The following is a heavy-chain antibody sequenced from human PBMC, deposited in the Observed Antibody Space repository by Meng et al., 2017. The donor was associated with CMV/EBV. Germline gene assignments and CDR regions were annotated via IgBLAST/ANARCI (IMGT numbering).Heavy chain of an antibody. CDR3: AKGPLYCSSTSCHGWFDP. CDR1: TFSSYA. J-gene: IGHJ5*02. D-gene: IGHD2-2*01. Sequence: TFSSYARSGGRQAPGKGLEWVSAISGSGGSTYYADSVKGRFTISRDNSKNTLYLQMNSLRAEDTAVYYCAKGPLYCSSTSCHGWFDPWGQGTLVTVSS. CDR2: ISGSGGST. V-gene: IGHV3-23*01.